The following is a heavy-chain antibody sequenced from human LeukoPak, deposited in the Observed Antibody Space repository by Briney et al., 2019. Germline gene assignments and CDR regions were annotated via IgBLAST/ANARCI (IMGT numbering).Heavy chain of an antibody. V-gene: IGHV3-23*01. CDR3: AKDLRKDGIWDIDY. CDR2: IYGSGGAS. J-gene: IGHJ4*02. CDR1: GFTFSTYT. D-gene: IGHD1-14*01. Sequence: SGGSLRLSCAASGFTFSTYTMNGVRQAPGKGLEWVSGIYGSGGASFYADSVKGRFTISRDNSQNTVFLQMDSLRDEDTPLYYCAKDLRKDGIWDIDYWGQGTPVTVSS.